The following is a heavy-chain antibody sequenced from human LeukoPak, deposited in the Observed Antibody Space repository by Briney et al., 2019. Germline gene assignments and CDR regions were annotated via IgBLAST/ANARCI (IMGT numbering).Heavy chain of an antibody. Sequence: PSETLSLTCTVSGGSISSYYWTWIRQPAGKGLEWIGRIYTSGNTNYNPSLESRVTMSVDTSKNQFPLKLTPVTAPHPAVYYLGRDLISGSFFFDSWGQGTLVTVSS. CDR2: IYTSGNT. CDR1: GGSISSYY. D-gene: IGHD1-26*01. CDR3: GRDLISGSFFFDS. J-gene: IGHJ4*02. V-gene: IGHV4-4*07.